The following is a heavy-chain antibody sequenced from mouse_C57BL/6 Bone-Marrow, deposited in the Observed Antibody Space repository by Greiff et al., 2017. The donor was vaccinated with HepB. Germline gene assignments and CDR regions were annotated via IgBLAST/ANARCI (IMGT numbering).Heavy chain of an antibody. CDR3: ARRSVLGPGYFDV. J-gene: IGHJ1*03. V-gene: IGHV1-64*01. CDR2: IHPNSGST. CDR1: GYTFTSYW. D-gene: IGHD1-1*01. Sequence: VQLQQPGAELVKPGASVKLSCKASGYTFTSYWMHWVKQRPGQGLEWIGMIHPNSGSTNYNEKFKSKATLTVDKSSSTSYMQLSSLTSEDSAVSYCARRSVLGPGYFDVWGTGTPVTVSS.